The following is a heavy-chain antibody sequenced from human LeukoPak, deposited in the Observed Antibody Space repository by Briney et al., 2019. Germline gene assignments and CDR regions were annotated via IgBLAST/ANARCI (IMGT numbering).Heavy chain of an antibody. V-gene: IGHV3-48*02. CDR3: AIPHSGYG. CDR1: EFTFSSYS. CDR2: ITGSGSGI. Sequence: PGGSLRLSCAASEFTFSSYSMNWVRQAPGKGLEWVSYITGSGSGIHYADSVKGRFTISRDNAKNTLYLQMNSLRDEDTAVYYCAIPHSGYGWGQGTLVTVSS. D-gene: IGHD5-12*01. J-gene: IGHJ4*02.